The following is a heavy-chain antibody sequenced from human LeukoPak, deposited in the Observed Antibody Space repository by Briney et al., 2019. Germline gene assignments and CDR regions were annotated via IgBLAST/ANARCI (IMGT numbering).Heavy chain of an antibody. J-gene: IGHJ6*02. D-gene: IGHD3-3*01. V-gene: IGHV4-34*12. Sequence: PSETLSLTCAVYGGSFGGYYWSWIRQPPGKGRGWIGEIIHSGSTNYNPSLKSRVTISVDTSKNQFSLKLSSVTAADTAVYYCARTKDDFWSGYYYYGMDVWGQGTTVTVSS. CDR3: ARTKDDFWSGYYYYGMDV. CDR2: IIHSGST. CDR1: GGSFGGYY.